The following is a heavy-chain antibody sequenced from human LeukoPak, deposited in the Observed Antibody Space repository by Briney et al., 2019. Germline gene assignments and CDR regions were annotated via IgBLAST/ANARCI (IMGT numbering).Heavy chain of an antibody. CDR3: AKPNAADYYDSSGSYFDY. J-gene: IGHJ4*02. V-gene: IGHV3-21*01. CDR2: ITSSSSFI. D-gene: IGHD3-22*01. Sequence: KSGGSLRLSCAASGFTFSSYTMNWVRQAPGKGLEWVSSITSSSSFIYYADSLKGRFTISRDNAKNSLYLQMNSLRAEDTAVYYCAKPNAADYYDSSGSYFDYWGQGTLVTVSS. CDR1: GFTFSSYT.